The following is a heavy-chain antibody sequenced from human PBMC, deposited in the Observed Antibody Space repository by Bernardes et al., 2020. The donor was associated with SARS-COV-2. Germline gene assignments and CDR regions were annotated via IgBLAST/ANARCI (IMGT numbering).Heavy chain of an antibody. CDR1: GFTFSNYN. J-gene: IGHJ4*02. Sequence: GSLRLSCAASGFTFSNYNMNWVRQAPGKGLEWVSSISSSTSYIYYTDSLKGRFAISRDNAKNSLYLQMNSLRAEDTAVYYCARSALSTAHFDYWGQGALVTVSS. D-gene: IGHD3-3*02. CDR3: ARSALSTAHFDY. CDR2: ISSSTSYI. V-gene: IGHV3-21*01.